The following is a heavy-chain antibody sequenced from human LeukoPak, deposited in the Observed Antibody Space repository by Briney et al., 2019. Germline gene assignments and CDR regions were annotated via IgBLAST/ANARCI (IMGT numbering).Heavy chain of an antibody. D-gene: IGHD3-10*01. V-gene: IGHV3-74*01. Sequence: PGGSLRLSCAASGFTFSSYWMHWVRQAPGKGLVWVSRINSDGSSTSYADSVKGRLTISRDNAKNTLYLQMNSLRAEDTAVYYCARLYYYGSGSYYHFDYWGQGTLVTVSS. CDR3: ARLYYYGSGSYYHFDY. J-gene: IGHJ4*02. CDR2: INSDGSST. CDR1: GFTFSSYW.